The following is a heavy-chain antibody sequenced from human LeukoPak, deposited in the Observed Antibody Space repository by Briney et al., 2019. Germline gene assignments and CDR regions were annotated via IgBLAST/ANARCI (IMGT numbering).Heavy chain of an antibody. D-gene: IGHD3-10*01. CDR3: ATSFTMFRALVGAGAFDI. V-gene: IGHV4-59*01. CDR2: IYYRGNT. J-gene: IGHJ3*02. CDR1: GGSFSGYY. Sequence: SETLSLSCAVYGGSFSGYYWSWIRQPAGKGLEWIGYIYYRGNTNYNPSLKSRVTISVDTSKNQFSLKLSSVTAADTAVYYCATSFTMFRALVGAGAFDIWGQGTMLAVSS.